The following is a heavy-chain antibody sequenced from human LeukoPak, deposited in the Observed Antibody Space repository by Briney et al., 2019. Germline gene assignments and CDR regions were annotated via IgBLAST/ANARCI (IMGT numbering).Heavy chain of an antibody. D-gene: IGHD3-3*01. J-gene: IGHJ4*02. CDR3: AREYSHRSIFGVVINQFDY. CDR1: GGSISSGGYY. Sequence: SQTLSLTCTVSGGSISSGGYYWSWIRQHPGKGLEWIGYIYYSGSTYYNPSLKSRVTISVDTSKNQFSLKLSSVTAADTAVYYYAREYSHRSIFGVVINQFDYWGQGTLVTVSS. V-gene: IGHV4-31*03. CDR2: IYYSGST.